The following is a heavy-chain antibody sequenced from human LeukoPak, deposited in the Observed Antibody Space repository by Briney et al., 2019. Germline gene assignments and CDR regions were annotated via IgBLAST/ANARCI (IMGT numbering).Heavy chain of an antibody. Sequence: SETLSLTCAVYGGSFSGYYWSWIRQPPGKGLEWIGEINHSGSTNYNPSLKSRVTISVDTSKNQFSLKLSSVTAADTAVYYCGYCSSTSCYEDYWGQGTLVTVSS. CDR1: GGSFSGYY. CDR2: INHSGST. D-gene: IGHD2-2*01. J-gene: IGHJ4*02. V-gene: IGHV4-34*01. CDR3: GYCSSTSCYEDY.